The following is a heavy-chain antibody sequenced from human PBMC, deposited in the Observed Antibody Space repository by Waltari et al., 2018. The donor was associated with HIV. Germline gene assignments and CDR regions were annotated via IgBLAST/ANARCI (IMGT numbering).Heavy chain of an antibody. CDR1: GCPFSSYS. D-gene: IGHD3-22*01. CDR3: ARELKQLSPQDYDSPPRGFDI. J-gene: IGHJ3*02. Sequence: QVQLVQSGAAVKKPWSSVKVSCKASGCPFSSYSISWMRQAPGQGLQWMGGIIPIFDTSNYAQKFQGRVTITADESTSTAYMELSSLRSDDTAVYYCARELKQLSPQDYDSPPRGFDIWGQGTMVTVSS. V-gene: IGHV1-69*12. CDR2: IIPIFDTS.